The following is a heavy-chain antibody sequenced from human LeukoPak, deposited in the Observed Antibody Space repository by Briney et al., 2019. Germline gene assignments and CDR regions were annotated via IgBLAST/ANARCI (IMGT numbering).Heavy chain of an antibody. D-gene: IGHD3-22*01. V-gene: IGHV4-34*01. J-gene: IGHJ4*02. Sequence: SETLFLTFSVYGWSFSGYYWRWIPQPPGKVLEWIEGINHSGSTNYNPSRKSRVTITVDTANNQFSLKLSSVTAADTAVYYCARGGSNNHYYHSNPGVALVYWGQGTLVTVSS. CDR3: ARGGSNNHYYHSNPGVALVY. CDR1: GWSFSGYY. CDR2: INHSGST.